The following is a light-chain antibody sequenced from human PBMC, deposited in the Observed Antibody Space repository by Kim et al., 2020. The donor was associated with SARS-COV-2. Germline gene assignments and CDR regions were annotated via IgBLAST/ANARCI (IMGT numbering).Light chain of an antibody. Sequence: ASVGDRVTITCRASQSIGKYLNWYQQKPGRVPRLLIFTASNLQSGVPSRFSGSGSGTDFTLTITSLQPEDSATYYCQQSSTTPALSFGGGTKLEI. CDR3: QQSSTTPALS. CDR2: TAS. CDR1: QSIGKY. J-gene: IGKJ2*03. V-gene: IGKV1-39*01.